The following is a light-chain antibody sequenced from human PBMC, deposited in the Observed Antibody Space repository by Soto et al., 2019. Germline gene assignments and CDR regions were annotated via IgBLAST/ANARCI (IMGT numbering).Light chain of an antibody. CDR1: QSVSSY. CDR3: QQGNNWPSYT. V-gene: IGKV3-11*01. J-gene: IGKJ2*01. CDR2: DAS. Sequence: EIVSTQSPATLSLSPGERAIFSCRASQSVSSYLAWYQQKPGQAPRLLIYDASNRATGIPARFSGSGSGTDFTLTISSLETEDFAVYYCQQGNNWPSYTFGQGTKLEIK.